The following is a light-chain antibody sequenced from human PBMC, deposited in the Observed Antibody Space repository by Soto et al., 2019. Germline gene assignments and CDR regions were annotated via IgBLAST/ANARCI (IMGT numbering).Light chain of an antibody. J-gene: IGKJ1*01. CDR2: GAS. Sequence: VMRQPPATLSVSPGEGVTLSCRASQGIGDTLAWYQHTPSQSPRLLIYGASTRATGIPARFSGSGSGTEFTLTISCLQSEDFAVYYCQQYNNWPPETFGQGTKVDI. V-gene: IGKV3-15*01. CDR1: QGIGDT. CDR3: QQYNNWPPET.